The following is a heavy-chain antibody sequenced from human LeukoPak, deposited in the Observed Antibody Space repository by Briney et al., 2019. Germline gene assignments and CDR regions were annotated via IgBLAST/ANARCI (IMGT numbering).Heavy chain of an antibody. CDR1: GFTFSSYA. Sequence: GGSLSLSCAASGFTFSSYAMSSVRQAPGEWREWVSAISGSGGSTYYADSVKGRFTISRDNSKNTLYLQMNSLRAEDTAVYYCAKEDEVTTDFDYWGQGTLVTVSS. D-gene: IGHD4-17*01. CDR3: AKEDEVTTDFDY. J-gene: IGHJ4*02. CDR2: ISGSGGST. V-gene: IGHV3-23*01.